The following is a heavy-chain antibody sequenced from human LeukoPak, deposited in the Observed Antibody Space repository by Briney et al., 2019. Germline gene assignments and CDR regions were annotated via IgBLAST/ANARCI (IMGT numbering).Heavy chain of an antibody. Sequence: SETLSLTCTVSGGSISSYYWSWIRQPPGKGLEWIGYIYYSGSTNYNPSLKSRVTISVDTSKNQFSLKLRSVTAADTAVYYCARGLGEAFDIWGQGTMVTVSS. D-gene: IGHD3-10*01. CDR2: IYYSGST. V-gene: IGHV4-59*01. J-gene: IGHJ3*02. CDR1: GGSISSYY. CDR3: ARGLGEAFDI.